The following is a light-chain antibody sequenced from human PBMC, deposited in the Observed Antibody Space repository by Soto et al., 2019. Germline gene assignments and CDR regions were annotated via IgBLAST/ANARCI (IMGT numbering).Light chain of an antibody. Sequence: DIQMTQSPSSLSASVGDRVTITCRASQGISNYLAWYQQKPGKVPKLLIYGASTLQSGVPSRFSGSGSGTDVTITISGLQPEDVATYYCQKYNSAPPLFGGGTRVEIK. CDR2: GAS. CDR1: QGISNY. J-gene: IGKJ4*01. V-gene: IGKV1-27*01. CDR3: QKYNSAPPL.